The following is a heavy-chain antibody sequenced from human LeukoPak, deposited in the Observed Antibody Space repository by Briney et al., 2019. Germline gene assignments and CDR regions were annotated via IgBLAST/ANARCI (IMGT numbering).Heavy chain of an antibody. J-gene: IGHJ6*03. CDR2: ISHDGGAT. V-gene: IGHV3-23*01. CDR3: ARFAAGGSYYYYMDV. D-gene: IGHD3-10*01. Sequence: PGGSLRLSCEASGFTFSRYAMSWVRQAPGKGLEWVSAISHDGGATYYADSVKGRFTISRDNAKNSLYLQMNSLRADDTAVYYCARFAAGGSYYYYMDVWGKGTTVTVSS. CDR1: GFTFSRYA.